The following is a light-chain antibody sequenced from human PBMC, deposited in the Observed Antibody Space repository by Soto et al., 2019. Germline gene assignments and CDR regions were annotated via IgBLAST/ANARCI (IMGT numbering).Light chain of an antibody. Sequence: QSVLTQPDSVSGYLGESITISCTGTNTDIGGYDYVSWYQQHPGKAPKLMIYEGTKRPSGVSNRFSGSKSGNTASLTISGLQAEDEADYYCCSSAGSSLYVFGSGTKVTVL. CDR2: EGT. V-gene: IGLV2-23*01. CDR1: NTDIGGYDY. CDR3: CSSAGSSLYV. J-gene: IGLJ1*01.